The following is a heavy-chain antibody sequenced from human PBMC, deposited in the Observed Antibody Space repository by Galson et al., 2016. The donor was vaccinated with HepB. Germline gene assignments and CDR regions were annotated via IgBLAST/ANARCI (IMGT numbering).Heavy chain of an antibody. J-gene: IGHJ6*02. Sequence: IPIFGAANYAQKFQGRVTITADESTSTGYMELSSLRSDDTAVYYCARASIEMATTGGYKYYGMDVWGQGTTVTVSS. CDR3: ARASIEMATTGGYKYYGMDV. V-gene: IGHV1-69*01. D-gene: IGHD5-24*01. CDR2: IPIFGAA.